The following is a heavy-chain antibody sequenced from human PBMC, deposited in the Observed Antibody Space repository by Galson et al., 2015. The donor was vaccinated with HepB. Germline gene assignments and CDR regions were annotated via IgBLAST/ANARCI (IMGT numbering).Heavy chain of an antibody. J-gene: IGHJ6*02. CDR3: ARDMSRIAAAGTPTWYYYYYGMDV. Sequence: SLRLSCAASGFTFSSYGMHWVRQAPGKGLEWVAVIWYDGSDKYYADSVKGRFTISRDNSKNTLYLQMNSLRAEDTAVYYCARDMSRIAAAGTPTWYYYYYGMDVWGQGTTVTVSS. D-gene: IGHD6-13*01. CDR2: IWYDGSDK. CDR1: GFTFSSYG. V-gene: IGHV3-33*01.